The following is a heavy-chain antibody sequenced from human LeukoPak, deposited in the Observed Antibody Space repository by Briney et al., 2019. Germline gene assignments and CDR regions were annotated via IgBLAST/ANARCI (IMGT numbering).Heavy chain of an antibody. J-gene: IGHJ4*02. V-gene: IGHV3-23*01. CDR2: ISGSGGKT. Sequence: GGSLRLSCAASGFTFSNYAMSWVCRAPGKGLEWVSAISGSGGKTYYANSVKGRFTVYRDNSKNTLYLQVNNLRAEDTAVYYCAKHLGSHNFDYWGQGTLVTVSS. CDR1: GFTFSNYA. D-gene: IGHD3-10*01. CDR3: AKHLGSHNFDY.